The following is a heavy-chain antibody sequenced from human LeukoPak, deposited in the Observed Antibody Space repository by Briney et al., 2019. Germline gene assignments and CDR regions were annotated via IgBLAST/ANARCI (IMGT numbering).Heavy chain of an antibody. CDR2: ISWNSGSI. CDR1: GFTFDDYA. J-gene: IGHJ1*01. CDR3: AKDKNYGSSGFQH. D-gene: IGHD3-22*01. Sequence: GRSLRLSCAASGFTFDDYAMHWVRQAPGKGLEWVSGISWNSGSIGYADSVKGRFTISRDNAKNSLYLQVNSLRAEDTALYYCAKDKNYGSSGFQHWGQGTLVTVSS. V-gene: IGHV3-9*01.